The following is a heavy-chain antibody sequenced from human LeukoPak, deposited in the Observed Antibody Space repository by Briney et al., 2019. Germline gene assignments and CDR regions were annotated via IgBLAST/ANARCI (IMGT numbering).Heavy chain of an antibody. Sequence: SETLSLTCAVYGGSVRGYYWSWVRQPPGKGLEWIGEISDRGRTHYNPSLESRVSMSVDTSKNQFALQLNSVTAADTAVYYYARVPLRFLEPFDYWGQGILVTVSS. V-gene: IGHV4-34*01. D-gene: IGHD3-3*01. CDR3: ARVPLRFLEPFDY. CDR2: ISDRGRT. J-gene: IGHJ4*02. CDR1: GGSVRGYY.